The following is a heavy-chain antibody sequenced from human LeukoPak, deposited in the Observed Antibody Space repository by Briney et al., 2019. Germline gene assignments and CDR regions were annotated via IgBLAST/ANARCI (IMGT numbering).Heavy chain of an antibody. D-gene: IGHD5-12*01. Sequence: GGSLRLSCAASGFTVSSNYMSWVRQAPEKGLEWVSVLYSNGNRHYADSVQGRFTISRDNSKNTLDLQMNSLRAEDTAVYYCARAYSPPWITASYAFDMWGQGTMVTVSS. V-gene: IGHV3-53*01. J-gene: IGHJ3*02. CDR3: ARAYSPPWITASYAFDM. CDR2: LYSNGNR. CDR1: GFTVSSNY.